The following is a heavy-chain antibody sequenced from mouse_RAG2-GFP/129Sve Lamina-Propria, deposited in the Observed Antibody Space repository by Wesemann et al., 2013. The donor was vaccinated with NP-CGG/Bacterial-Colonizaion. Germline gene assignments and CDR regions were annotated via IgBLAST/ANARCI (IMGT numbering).Heavy chain of an antibody. CDR3: ARGYFDY. CDR2: ISSGSSTI. CDR1: GFTFSDYG. J-gene: IGHJ2*01. Sequence: EVKLLQSGGGLVQPGGSLKLSCAASGFTFSDYGMHWVRQAPEKGLEWVAYISSGSSTIYYADTVKGRFTISRDNAKNTLFLQMTSLRSEDTAMYYCARGYFDYWGQGTTLTVSS. V-gene: IGHV5-17*01.